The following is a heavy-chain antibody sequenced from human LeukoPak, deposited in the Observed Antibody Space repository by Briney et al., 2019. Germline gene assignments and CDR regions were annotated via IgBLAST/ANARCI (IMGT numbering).Heavy chain of an antibody. CDR2: INSDGINT. J-gene: IGHJ6*04. V-gene: IGHV3-74*01. Sequence: PGGSLRLSCTASGFTFINYSMNWVRQAPGKGLVWVSRINSDGINTSYADSVKGRFTISRDNAKNTLNLQMNSLRAEDTAVYYCARADYDYYDSSGYPMDVWGKGTTVTISS. CDR3: ARADYDYYDSSGYPMDV. D-gene: IGHD3-22*01. CDR1: GFTFINYS.